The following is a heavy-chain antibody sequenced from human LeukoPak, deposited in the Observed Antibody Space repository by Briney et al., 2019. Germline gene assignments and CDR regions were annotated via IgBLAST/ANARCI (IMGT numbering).Heavy chain of an antibody. Sequence: ASVKVSCKASGYTFTSYDINWVGQATGQGLEGMGCMNPNSGNSGYPQNFQGIVTMTRNTSISTAYMELSSLRSEDTAVYYCASNGYSYGTFDYWGQGTLVTVSS. V-gene: IGHV1-8*01. CDR3: ASNGYSYGTFDY. J-gene: IGHJ4*02. CDR2: MNPNSGNS. CDR1: GYTFTSYD. D-gene: IGHD5-18*01.